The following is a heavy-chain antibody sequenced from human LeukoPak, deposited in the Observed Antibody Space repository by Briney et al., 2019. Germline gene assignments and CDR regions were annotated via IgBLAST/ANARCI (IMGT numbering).Heavy chain of an antibody. J-gene: IGHJ3*02. D-gene: IGHD3-10*01. Sequence: ASVKVSCKASGYTFTGHSMYWVRQAPGQGLEWMGWIKPNSGGTNYAQKFQGRVTMTRDTSISTAYMELSRLRSDDTAVYYCARRVRGVTNRDAFDIWGQGTMVTVSS. CDR2: IKPNSGGT. CDR1: GYTFTGHS. CDR3: ARRVRGVTNRDAFDI. V-gene: IGHV1-2*02.